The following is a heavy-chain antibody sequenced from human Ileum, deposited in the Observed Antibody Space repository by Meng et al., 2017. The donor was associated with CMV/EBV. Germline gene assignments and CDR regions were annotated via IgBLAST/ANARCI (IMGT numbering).Heavy chain of an antibody. V-gene: IGHV3-30*02. CDR3: AAPRLFKVVFDY. J-gene: IGHJ4*02. CDR2: RWFDGSNK. Sequence: GGSLRLSCEASGFTFSTYGMYWVRQTPGKGLERVASRWFDGSNKKYADSLKGRFTISRDNSKNTLYLQMSSLRADDTAVYYCAAPRLFKVVFDYWGPGTQVTGSS. CDR1: GFTFSTYG. D-gene: IGHD2-15*01.